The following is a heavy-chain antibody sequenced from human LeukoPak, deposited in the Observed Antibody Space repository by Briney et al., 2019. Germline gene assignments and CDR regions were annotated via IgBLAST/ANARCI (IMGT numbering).Heavy chain of an antibody. D-gene: IGHD3-3*01. CDR1: GYSFTSYW. Sequence: GESLKISCKGSGYSFTSYWIGWVRQMPGKGLEWMGIIYPGDSDTRYSPSFQGQVTISADKSISTAYLQWSSLKASDTAMYYCARGAYYDFWSALGANASDIWGQGTMVTVSS. V-gene: IGHV5-51*01. J-gene: IGHJ3*02. CDR3: ARGAYYDFWSALGANASDI. CDR2: IYPGDSDT.